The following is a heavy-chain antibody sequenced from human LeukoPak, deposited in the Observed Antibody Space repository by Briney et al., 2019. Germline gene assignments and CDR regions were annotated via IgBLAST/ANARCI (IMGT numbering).Heavy chain of an antibody. CDR3: ARAFYDSNAFDI. J-gene: IGHJ3*02. CDR1: GFTFSSYG. D-gene: IGHD3-22*01. CDR2: IWYDGSNK. Sequence: GRSLRLSCAASGFTFSSYGMHWVRQAPGKGLEWVSVIWYDGSNKYYADSVKGRFTISRDNSKNTLYLQMNSLRAEDTAVYYCARAFYDSNAFDIWGQGTLVTVSS. V-gene: IGHV3-33*01.